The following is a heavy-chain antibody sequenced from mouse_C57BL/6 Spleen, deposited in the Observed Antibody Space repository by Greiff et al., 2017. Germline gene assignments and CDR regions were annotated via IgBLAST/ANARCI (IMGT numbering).Heavy chain of an antibody. CDR2: IDPENGDT. V-gene: IGHV14-4*01. CDR1: GFNIKDDY. CDR3: TPGLLRAWFAY. Sequence: EVQLQQSGAELVRPGASVKLSCTASGFNIKDDYMHWVKQRPEQGLEWIGWIDPENGDTEYASKFQGKATITADTSSNTAYLQLSSLTSEDTAVXYCTPGLLRAWFAYWGQGTLVTVSA. D-gene: IGHD1-1*01. J-gene: IGHJ3*01.